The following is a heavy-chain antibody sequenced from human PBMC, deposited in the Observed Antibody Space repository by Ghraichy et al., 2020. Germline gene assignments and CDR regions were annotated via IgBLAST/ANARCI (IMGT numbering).Heavy chain of an antibody. CDR2: IKSKTDGGTT. V-gene: IGHV3-15*01. D-gene: IGHD2-2*02. CDR3: TTAYCSSTSCYTYDAFDI. Sequence: LSLTCAASGFTFSNAWMSWVRQAPGKGLEWVGRIKSKTDGGTTDYAAPVKGRFTISRDDSKNTLYLQMNSLKTEDTAVYYCTTAYCSSTSCYTYDAFDIWGQGTMVTVSS. J-gene: IGHJ3*02. CDR1: GFTFSNAW.